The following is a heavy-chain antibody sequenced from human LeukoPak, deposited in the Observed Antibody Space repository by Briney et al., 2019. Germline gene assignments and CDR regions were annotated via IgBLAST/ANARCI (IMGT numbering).Heavy chain of an antibody. CDR3: ARAHSSGWAEWSAEYFQH. CDR2: ISSSSSTI. Sequence: PGGSLRLSCAASGFTFSSYSMNWVRQAPGKGLEWVSYISSSSSTIYYADSVKGRFTISRDNAKNSLYLQMNSLRAEDTAVYYCARAHSSGWAEWSAEYFQHWGQGTLVTVSS. CDR1: GFTFSSYS. J-gene: IGHJ1*01. D-gene: IGHD6-19*01. V-gene: IGHV3-48*04.